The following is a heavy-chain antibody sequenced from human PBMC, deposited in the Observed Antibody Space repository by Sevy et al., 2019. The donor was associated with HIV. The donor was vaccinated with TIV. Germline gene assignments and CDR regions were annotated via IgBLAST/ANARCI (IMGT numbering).Heavy chain of an antibody. J-gene: IGHJ3*02. CDR3: ARVGLAASGGGFGAFDM. CDR1: GFSFSDYY. V-gene: IGHV3-11*01. D-gene: IGHD6-13*01. CDR2: ISGSTNAI. Sequence: GGSLRLSCAASGFSFSDYYMTWNRQAPGKGLEWVSYISGSTNAIFYADSVKGRFIISRDNTKKSLYLRMNTLRAEDTAVYYCARVGLAASGGGFGAFDMWGQGTMVTVSS.